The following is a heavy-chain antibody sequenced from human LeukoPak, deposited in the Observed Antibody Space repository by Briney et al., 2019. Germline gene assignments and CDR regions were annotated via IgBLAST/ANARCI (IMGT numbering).Heavy chain of an antibody. D-gene: IGHD1-26*01. J-gene: IGHJ5*02. CDR3: ARDTRGSYYDWFDP. CDR1: GYTFTSHG. V-gene: IGHV1-18*01. Sequence: GASVKVSCKASGYTFTSHGISWVRQAPGQGLEWMGWISAYDGSTKYTEQLQGRVTMTTDTSTSTAYMELRSLRSGDTAVYYCARDTRGSYYDWFDPWGQGTLVTVSS. CDR2: ISAYDGST.